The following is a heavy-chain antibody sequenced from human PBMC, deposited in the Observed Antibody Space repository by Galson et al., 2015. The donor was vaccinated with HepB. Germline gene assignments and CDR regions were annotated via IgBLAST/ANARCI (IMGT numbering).Heavy chain of an antibody. J-gene: IGHJ6*02. Sequence: SLRLSCAASGFTFSSYGMHWVRQAPGKGPEWVAVISYDGSNKYYADSVKGRFTISRDNSKNTLYLQMNSLRAEDTAVYYCAREDIVVVPAATPYYYYYGMDVWGQGTTVTVSS. D-gene: IGHD2-2*01. CDR1: GFTFSSYG. CDR3: AREDIVVVPAATPYYYYYGMDV. V-gene: IGHV3-30*19. CDR2: ISYDGSNK.